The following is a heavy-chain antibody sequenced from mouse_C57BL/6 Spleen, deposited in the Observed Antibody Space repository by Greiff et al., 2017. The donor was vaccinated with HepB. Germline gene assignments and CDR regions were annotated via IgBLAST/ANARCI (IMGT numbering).Heavy chain of an antibody. CDR3: ARGGYRYAMDY. CDR1: GFTFSSYG. J-gene: IGHJ4*01. Sequence: VQLKESGGDLVKPGGSLKLSCAASGFTFSSYGMSWVRQTPDKRLEWVATISSGGSYTYYPDSVKGRFTISRDNAKNTLYLQMSSLKSEDTAMYYCARGGYRYAMDYWGQGTSVTVSS. V-gene: IGHV5-6*01. CDR2: ISSGGSYT. D-gene: IGHD2-2*01.